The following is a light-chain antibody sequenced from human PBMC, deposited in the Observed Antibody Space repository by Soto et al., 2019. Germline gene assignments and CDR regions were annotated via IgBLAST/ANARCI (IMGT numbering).Light chain of an antibody. CDR3: SSYAGSNNFV. CDR1: SSDIGAYIY. V-gene: IGLV2-8*01. Sequence: QSALTQPASVSGSPGQSVIISCTGTSSDIGAYIYVSWYQQHPGKAPKLTISEVSRRPSGVPERFSGSKSGNTASLTVSGLQADDEAHYYCSSYAGSNNFVFGTGTKVTVL. J-gene: IGLJ1*01. CDR2: EVS.